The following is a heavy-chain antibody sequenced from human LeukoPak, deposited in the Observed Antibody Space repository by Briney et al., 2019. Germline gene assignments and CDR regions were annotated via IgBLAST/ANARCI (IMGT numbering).Heavy chain of an antibody. CDR3: AKDPALRVAVVVVAAKREGY. D-gene: IGHD2-15*01. V-gene: IGHV3-23*01. J-gene: IGHJ4*02. CDR2: ISGSGGST. Sequence: PGGSLRLSCAASGFTFSSYAMSWVRQAPGKGLEWVSAISGSGGSTYYADSVKGRFTISRENSKNTLYLEMNSLRAEDKAVYYCAKDPALRVAVVVVAAKREGYWGQGTLVTVSS. CDR1: GFTFSSYA.